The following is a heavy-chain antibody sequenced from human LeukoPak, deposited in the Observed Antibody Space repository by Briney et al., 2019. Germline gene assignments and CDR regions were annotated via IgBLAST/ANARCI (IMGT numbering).Heavy chain of an antibody. CDR2: ISAYSNNT. D-gene: IGHD1-26*01. V-gene: IGHV1-18*01. Sequence: SVTVSCKASGYTFTSYGLSWVRQAPGQGLEWMGWISAYSNNTNYAQKFQGRVTMTTDTSTSTAYMELRSLRSDDTAVYYCARNGRFDTWFDPGGPGTLVAVSS. J-gene: IGHJ5*02. CDR1: GYTFTSYG. CDR3: ARNGRFDTWFDP.